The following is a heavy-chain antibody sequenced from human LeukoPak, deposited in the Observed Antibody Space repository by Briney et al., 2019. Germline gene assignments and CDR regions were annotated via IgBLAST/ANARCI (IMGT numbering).Heavy chain of an antibody. D-gene: IGHD3-22*01. Sequence: PGGSLRLSCAASGFTFASYGMSWVRQAPGKGLEGVSFITTNGGRTSYADSVEGRFTISRDNPRNTLYMQMNSLRDEDTAVYYCAIMHGYYDGTGYWVQWGQGTLVTVSS. J-gene: IGHJ1*01. V-gene: IGHV3-23*01. CDR3: AIMHGYYDGTGYWVQ. CDR2: ITTNGGRT. CDR1: GFTFASYG.